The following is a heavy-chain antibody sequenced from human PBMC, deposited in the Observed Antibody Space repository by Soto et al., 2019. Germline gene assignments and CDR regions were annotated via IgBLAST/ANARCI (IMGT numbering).Heavy chain of an antibody. J-gene: IGHJ5*02. V-gene: IGHV4-34*01. Sequence: SETLSLTCAVYGGSFSGYYWSWIRQPPGKGLEWIGEINHSGSTNYNPSLKSRVTISVDTSKNQFSLKLSSVTAADTAVYYCAVERAARRRINCFDPRGQGTLVTVPS. CDR2: INHSGST. D-gene: IGHD6-6*01. CDR3: AVERAARRRINCFDP. CDR1: GGSFSGYY.